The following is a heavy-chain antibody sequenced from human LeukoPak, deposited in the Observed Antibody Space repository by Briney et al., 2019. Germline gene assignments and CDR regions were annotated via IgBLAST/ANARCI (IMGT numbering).Heavy chain of an antibody. CDR3: ARSDRGLYCSSTSCPGYNWFDP. CDR2: IIPIFGTA. J-gene: IGHJ5*02. V-gene: IGHV1-69*01. Sequence: SVKVSCKASGGTFSSYAISWVRQAPGQGLEWMGGIIPIFGTANYAQKFQGRVTITADESTSTAYMELSSLRSEDTAVYYCARSDRGLYCSSTSCPGYNWFDPWGQGTLVTVSS. CDR1: GGTFSSYA. D-gene: IGHD2-2*01.